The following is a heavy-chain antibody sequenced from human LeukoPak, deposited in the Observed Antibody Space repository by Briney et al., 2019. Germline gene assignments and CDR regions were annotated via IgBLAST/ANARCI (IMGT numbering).Heavy chain of an antibody. CDR2: INSDGGST. D-gene: IGHD6-19*01. CDR1: GFTFSSYW. CDR3: AREQWLVSWFDP. V-gene: IGHV3-74*01. J-gene: IGHJ5*02. Sequence: GGSLRLSCAGSGFTFSSYWMHWVRQAPGEGVMWVSRINSDGGSTSYADSVKGRFTISGDNAKNTLYLQMNSLRAEDTAVYYCAREQWLVSWFDPWGRGTLVTVSS.